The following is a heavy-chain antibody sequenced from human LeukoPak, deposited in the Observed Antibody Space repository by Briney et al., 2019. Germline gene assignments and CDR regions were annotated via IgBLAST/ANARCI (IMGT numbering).Heavy chain of an antibody. CDR1: GLTFSSYA. CDR2: ISYDGSNK. D-gene: IGHD3-10*01. CDR3: ASNMVRGVIDY. Sequence: PGGSLRLSCAASGLTFSSYAMHWVRQAPGKGLEWVAVISYDGSNKYYADSVKGRFTISRDNSKNTLYLQMNSLRAEDTAVYYCASNMVRGVIDYWGQGTLVTVSS. J-gene: IGHJ4*02. V-gene: IGHV3-30-3*01.